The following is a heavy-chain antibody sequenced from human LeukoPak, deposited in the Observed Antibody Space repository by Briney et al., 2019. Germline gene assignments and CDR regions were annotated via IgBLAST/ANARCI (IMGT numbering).Heavy chain of an antibody. CDR3: ARGGSTYYYYFYGMDV. Sequence: SGGSLRLSCAASGFTFSDYSMNWVRQAPGKGLEWVSTIYSGGSTYYADSVKGRFIIPRDNSKNTLYLQMNSLRVEDTAVYYCARGGSTYYYYFYGMDVWGQGTTVTVSS. J-gene: IGHJ6*02. D-gene: IGHD2-2*01. CDR2: IYSGGST. V-gene: IGHV3-53*01. CDR1: GFTFSDYS.